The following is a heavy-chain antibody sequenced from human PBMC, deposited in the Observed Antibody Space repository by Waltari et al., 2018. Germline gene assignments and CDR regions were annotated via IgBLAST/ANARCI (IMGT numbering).Heavy chain of an antibody. CDR2: INAGNCNT. V-gene: IGHV1-3*01. J-gene: IGHJ4*02. CDR3: ARDVSGYFDY. Sequence: QVQLVQSGAEVKKPGASVKVSCKASGYTFTSYAMHWVRQAPGQRLEWMGWINAGNCNTKYSQKFQGRVTITRDTSASTAYMELSSLRSEDTAVYYCARDVSGYFDYWGQGTLVTVSS. CDR1: GYTFTSYA.